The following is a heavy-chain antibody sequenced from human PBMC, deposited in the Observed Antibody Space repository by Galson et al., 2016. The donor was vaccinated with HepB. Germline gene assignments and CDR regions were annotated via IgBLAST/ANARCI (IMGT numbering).Heavy chain of an antibody. Sequence: SETLSLTCTVSGASISRYYWSWIRQPPGKGLEWIGYIYYSGDTNYNPSLRSRVTISVDKSKNHVSLKLISVTAADTAMYYCASYLIQSWAGSDAFDTWGQGTMVAVSS. J-gene: IGHJ3*02. V-gene: IGHV4-59*12. D-gene: IGHD5-18*01. CDR3: ASYLIQSWAGSDAFDT. CDR1: GASISRYY. CDR2: IYYSGDT.